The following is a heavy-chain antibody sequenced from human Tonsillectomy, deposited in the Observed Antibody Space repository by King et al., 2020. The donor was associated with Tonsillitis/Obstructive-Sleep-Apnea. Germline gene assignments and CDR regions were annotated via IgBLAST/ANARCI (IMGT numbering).Heavy chain of an antibody. V-gene: IGHV3-23*04. J-gene: IGHJ4*02. CDR1: GFTFSTSA. CDR3: AKVRYYFDSSGYYSGYDY. Sequence: VQLVESGGGLVQPGGSPRLSCAASGFTFSTSAMGWVRQAPGKGLEWVSAISGSGGRTYYADSVKGRFTIFRDNSKNTLYLQMNSLRADDTAVYYCAKVRYYFDSSGYYSGYDYWGQGTLVTVSS. CDR2: ISGSGGRT. D-gene: IGHD3-22*01.